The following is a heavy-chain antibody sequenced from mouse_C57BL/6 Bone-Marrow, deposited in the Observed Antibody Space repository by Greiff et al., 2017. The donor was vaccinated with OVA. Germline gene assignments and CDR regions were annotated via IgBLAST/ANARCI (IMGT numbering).Heavy chain of an antibody. CDR2: ISNGGGSN. V-gene: IGHV5-12*01. CDR3: ARLDAMDY. CDR1: GFTFSDFY. J-gene: IGHJ4*01. Sequence: EVQLVESGGGLVQPGGSLKLSCAASGFTFSDFYMYWIRQTPEKRLEWVAYISNGGGSNYYPDTVKGRFTISRDNAKNTLYLQMSRLKSEDTAMYYCARLDAMDYWGQGTSVTVSS.